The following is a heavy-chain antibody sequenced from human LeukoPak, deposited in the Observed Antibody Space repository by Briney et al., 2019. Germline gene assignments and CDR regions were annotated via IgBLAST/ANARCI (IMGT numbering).Heavy chain of an antibody. J-gene: IGHJ4*02. Sequence: SETLSLTCTVSGGSISSGGYYWSWIRQHPGKGLEWIGYIYYSGSTYYNPSLKSRVTISVDTSKNQFSLKLSSVTAADTAVYYCARAYPAATYYYGSGSYYLDYWGQGTLVTVSS. V-gene: IGHV4-31*03. CDR3: ARAYPAATYYYGSGSYYLDY. D-gene: IGHD3-10*01. CDR2: IYYSGST. CDR1: GGSISSGGYY.